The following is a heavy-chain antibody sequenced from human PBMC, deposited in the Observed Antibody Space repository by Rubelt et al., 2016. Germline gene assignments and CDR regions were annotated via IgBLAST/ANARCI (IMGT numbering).Heavy chain of an antibody. CDR3: ARGNSAEY. CDR1: GDSISSGYF. CDR2: IYHSGGT. D-gene: IGHD4-23*01. Sequence: QVQLQESGPGLVKPSETLSLTCTVSGDSISSGYFWGWIRQPPGKGLEWIASIYHSGGTYYNPSLKSRVTISVEASKNPFSLKLSSVTASDTAVYYCARGNSAEYWGQGTLVTVSS. J-gene: IGHJ4*02. V-gene: IGHV4-38-2*02.